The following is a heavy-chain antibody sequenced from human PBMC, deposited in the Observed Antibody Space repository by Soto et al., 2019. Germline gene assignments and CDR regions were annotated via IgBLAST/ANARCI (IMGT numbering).Heavy chain of an antibody. Sequence: GGSLRLSCAASGFSFSDYYMTWLRQAPGKGLEWVSYISTTGTYTFYSDSVKGRFTISRDNAEKSLFLQMNSLRVEDTAVYYCAYRHCSGGGCYPNWGQGTLVTVSS. CDR2: ISTTGTYT. CDR1: GFSFSDYY. D-gene: IGHD2-15*01. V-gene: IGHV3-11*03. J-gene: IGHJ4*02. CDR3: AYRHCSGGGCYPN.